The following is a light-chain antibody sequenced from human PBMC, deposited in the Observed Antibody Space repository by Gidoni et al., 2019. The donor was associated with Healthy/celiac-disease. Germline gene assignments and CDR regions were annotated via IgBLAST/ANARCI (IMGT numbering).Light chain of an antibody. CDR1: NIGSIR. CDR3: QVWDSSSDHVV. CDR2: DDS. V-gene: IGLV3-21*03. J-gene: IGLJ2*01. Sequence: SYVLTHPPSGSVAPGKTARITCGGNNIGSIRVHWYQQKPGQAPVLVVYDDSDRPSGIPERFSGSNSGNTATLTISRVEAGDEADYYCQVWDSSSDHVVFGGGTKLTVL.